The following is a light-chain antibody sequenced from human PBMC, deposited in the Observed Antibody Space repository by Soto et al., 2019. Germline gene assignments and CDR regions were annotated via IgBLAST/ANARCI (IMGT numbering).Light chain of an antibody. Sequence: DIQMTQSPSSLSASVGDRVTITCRASQSISTYLNWYQQKPGKAPKLLIYAASSLHSGVPSRFSCSGSATDFTLTISGLQPEDVATYYCQQSYNTPPYTFGQGITLEI. V-gene: IGKV1-39*01. J-gene: IGKJ2*01. CDR2: AAS. CDR1: QSISTY. CDR3: QQSYNTPPYT.